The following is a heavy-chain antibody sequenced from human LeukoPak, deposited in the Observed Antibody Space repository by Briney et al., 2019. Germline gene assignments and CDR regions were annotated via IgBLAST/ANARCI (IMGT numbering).Heavy chain of an antibody. Sequence: KAGGSLRLSCAASGFTFNGYSMNWVRQAPGKGLEWVSSISSSSIYKYYADSVKGRFTISRDNAKNSLYLQMNSLRAEDTAVYYCARSPDSYYFYFDMDVWGQGTTVTVSS. V-gene: IGHV3-21*01. J-gene: IGHJ6*02. CDR1: GFTFNGYS. CDR2: ISSSSIYK. CDR3: ARSPDSYYFYFDMDV.